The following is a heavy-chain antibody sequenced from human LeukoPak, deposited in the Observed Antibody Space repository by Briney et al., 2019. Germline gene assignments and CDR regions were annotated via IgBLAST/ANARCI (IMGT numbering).Heavy chain of an antibody. CDR3: ARAPYSSGWYDWFDP. V-gene: IGHV4-59*01. CDR2: IYYSGST. D-gene: IGHD6-19*01. CDR1: GGSISSYY. J-gene: IGHJ5*02. Sequence: SETVSLTCTVSGGSISSYYWSWIRQPPGKGLEWIGYIYYSGSTNYNPSLKSRVTISVDTSKNQFSLKLSSVTAADTAVYYCARAPYSSGWYDWFDPWGQGPLGTVSS.